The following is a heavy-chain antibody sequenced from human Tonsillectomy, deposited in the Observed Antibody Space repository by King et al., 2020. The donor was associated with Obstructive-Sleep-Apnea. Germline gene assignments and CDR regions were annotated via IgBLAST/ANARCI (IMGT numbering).Heavy chain of an antibody. Sequence: VQLHESGPGLVKPSETLSLTCTVSGGSISSYYWSWIRQPPGKGLEWIGYIYYSGSTNYNPSLKSRVTISVDTSKNQFSLKLSSVTAADTAVYYCARGGYALAAADAYYYYGMDVWGQGTTVTVSS. J-gene: IGHJ6*02. CDR1: GGSISSYY. CDR3: ARGGYALAAADAYYYYGMDV. D-gene: IGHD6-13*01. V-gene: IGHV4-59*01. CDR2: IYYSGST.